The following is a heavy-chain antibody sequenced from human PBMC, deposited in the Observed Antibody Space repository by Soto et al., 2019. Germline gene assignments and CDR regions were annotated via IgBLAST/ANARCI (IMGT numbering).Heavy chain of an antibody. V-gene: IGHV3-33*01. CDR1: GLIFSSSG. Sequence: QLQLGESGGGVAQPGRSLRLSCAASGLIFSSSGMHWVRQAPGKGLEWVAMIGYDGSNEYYADSVKGRFTNTRDNSKNTLSQQMNSLRVEDTAVYYCARDKGTTCLATWDQGILDTV. CDR2: IGYDGSNE. J-gene: IGHJ5*02. CDR3: ARDKGTTCLAT. D-gene: IGHD1-7*01.